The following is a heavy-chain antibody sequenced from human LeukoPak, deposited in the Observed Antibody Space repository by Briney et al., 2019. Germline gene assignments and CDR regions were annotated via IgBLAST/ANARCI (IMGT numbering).Heavy chain of an antibody. CDR1: GESFSGYY. CDR3: ARGGYQLPLGY. V-gene: IGHV4-34*01. D-gene: IGHD2-2*01. Sequence: PSETLSLTCAVYGESFSGYYWSWIRQPPGKGLEWIGEINHSGSTNYNPSLKSRVTISVDTSKNQFSLKLSSVTAADTAVYYCARGGYQLPLGYWGQGTLVTVSS. J-gene: IGHJ4*02. CDR2: INHSGST.